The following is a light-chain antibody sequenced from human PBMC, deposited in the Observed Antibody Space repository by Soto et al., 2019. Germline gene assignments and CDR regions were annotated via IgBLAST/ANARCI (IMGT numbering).Light chain of an antibody. CDR1: QSIDIY. J-gene: IGKJ1*01. CDR2: AAS. CDR3: KQSYSSPET. Sequence: DIQMTQSPSSLSASVGDRVTITCRASQSIDIYLNWYQEKPGKAPNLLIYAASTLLSVVPSRFSGRGSGTHFTLTINNLQPEDFATYYGKQSYSSPETFCQGTKVEIK. V-gene: IGKV1-39*01.